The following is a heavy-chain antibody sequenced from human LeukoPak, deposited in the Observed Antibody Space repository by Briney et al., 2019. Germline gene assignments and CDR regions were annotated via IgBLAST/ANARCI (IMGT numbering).Heavy chain of an antibody. J-gene: IGHJ1*01. CDR2: IKPDGSEK. Sequence: GGSPRLSCAASGFTFSSYWMSWVRQAPGKGLEWVANIKPDGSEKYYVDSVKGRFTISRDNAKNSLYLQMISLRAEDTAVYYCAKDDDWGRYKHWGQGTLVTVSS. CDR3: AKDDDWGRYKH. V-gene: IGHV3-7*03. CDR1: GFTFSSYW. D-gene: IGHD3-16*01.